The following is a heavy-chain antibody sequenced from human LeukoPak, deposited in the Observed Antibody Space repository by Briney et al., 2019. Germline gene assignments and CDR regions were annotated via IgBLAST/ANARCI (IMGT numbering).Heavy chain of an antibody. D-gene: IGHD1-26*01. V-gene: IGHV3-23*01. CDR1: GFSFSNYP. J-gene: IGHJ4*02. CDR2: ISGSGGST. CDR3: AKELSGSYWSFDY. Sequence: GGSLRLSCAASGFSFSNYPMSWVRQAPGKGLEWVSAISGSGGSTYYADSVKGRFTISRDNSKNTLYLQMNSLRAEDTAVYYCAKELSGSYWSFDYWGQGTLVTVSS.